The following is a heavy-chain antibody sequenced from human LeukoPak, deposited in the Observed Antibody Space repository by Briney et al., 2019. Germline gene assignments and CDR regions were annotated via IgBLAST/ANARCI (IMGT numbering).Heavy chain of an antibody. V-gene: IGHV1-18*01. J-gene: IGHJ4*02. D-gene: IGHD3-10*01. CDR2: ISAYNGNT. CDR3: ARAILWFGELPGDY. Sequence: ASVKASCKASGYTFTSYGISWVRQAPGQGLEWMGWISAYNGNTNYAQKLQGRVTMTTDTSTSTAYMELRSLRSDDTAVYYCARAILWFGELPGDYWGQGTLVTVSS. CDR1: GYTFTSYG.